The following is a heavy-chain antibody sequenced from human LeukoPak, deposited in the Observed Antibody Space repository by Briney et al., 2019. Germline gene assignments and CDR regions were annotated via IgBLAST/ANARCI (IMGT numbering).Heavy chain of an antibody. CDR3: ARDGTYYDFWSGYSRAGNWFDP. CDR2: IIPIFGTA. J-gene: IGHJ5*02. CDR1: GGTFSSYA. V-gene: IGHV1-69*13. Sequence: ASVKVSCKASGGTFSSYAISWVRQAPGQGLEWMGGIIPIFGTANYAQKFQGRGTITADESTSTAYMELSSLRSEDTAVYYCARDGTYYDFWSGYSRAGNWFDPWGQGTLVTVSS. D-gene: IGHD3-3*01.